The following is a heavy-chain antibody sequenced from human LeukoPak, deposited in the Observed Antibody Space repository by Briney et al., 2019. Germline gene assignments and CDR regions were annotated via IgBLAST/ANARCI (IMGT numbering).Heavy chain of an antibody. J-gene: IGHJ4*02. CDR2: IWYDGSNK. V-gene: IGHV3-33*01. Sequence: GGSLRLPCAASGFTFSSYGMHWVRQAPGKGLEWVAVIWYDGSNKYYADSVKGRFTISRDNSKNTLYLQMNSLRAEDTAVYYCARTSYLYSSGWYASEYFDYWGQGTLVTVSS. D-gene: IGHD6-19*01. CDR1: GFTFSSYG. CDR3: ARTSYLYSSGWYASEYFDY.